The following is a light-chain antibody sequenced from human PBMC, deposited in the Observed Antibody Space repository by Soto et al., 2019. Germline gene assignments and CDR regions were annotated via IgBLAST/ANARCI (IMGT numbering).Light chain of an antibody. J-gene: IGKJ3*01. CDR3: QRYGTSAL. CDR2: GAS. V-gene: IGKV3-20*01. CDR1: QSVSSSY. Sequence: EIVLTQSPGTLSLSPGERATLSCRASQSVSSSYLAWYQQKPGQAPSLLIYGASSRATGIPDRFSGSGSGTDFTLTISRLEPEDFAVYYCQRYGTSALFGPGTKVDIK.